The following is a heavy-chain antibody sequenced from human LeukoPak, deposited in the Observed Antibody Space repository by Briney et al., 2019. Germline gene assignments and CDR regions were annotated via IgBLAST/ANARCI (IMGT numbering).Heavy chain of an antibody. CDR2: IRSKEYGGAS. CDR1: GFTFGDYA. V-gene: IGHV3-49*03. Sequence: GGSLRLSCTASGFTFGDYAMSWFRQAPEKGLEWVAFIRSKEYGGASEYAASVKGRFTISRDDSKGIAYLQMNSLKTEDTAVYYCTRDQTPYYWGQGTLVTVSS. CDR3: TRDQTPYY. J-gene: IGHJ4*02.